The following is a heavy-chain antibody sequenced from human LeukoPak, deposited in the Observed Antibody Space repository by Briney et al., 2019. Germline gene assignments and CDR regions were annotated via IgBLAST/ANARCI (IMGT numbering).Heavy chain of an antibody. Sequence: ASVKISXKASGYTFTSYGISWVRQAPGQGLEWMGWISAYNGNTNYAQKLQGRVTMTTDTSTSTAYMELRSLRSDDTAVYYCARHFTYYDILTGYQHDYFDYWGQGTLVTVSS. CDR2: ISAYNGNT. CDR3: ARHFTYYDILTGYQHDYFDY. J-gene: IGHJ4*02. CDR1: GYTFTSYG. V-gene: IGHV1-18*01. D-gene: IGHD3-9*01.